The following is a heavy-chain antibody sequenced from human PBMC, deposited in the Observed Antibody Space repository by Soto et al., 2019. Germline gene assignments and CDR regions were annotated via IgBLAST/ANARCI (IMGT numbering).Heavy chain of an antibody. J-gene: IGHJ4*02. CDR3: ARSLNGGYCSGGSCYPFHY. Sequence: QVQLVQSGAEVKKPGSSVKVSCKASGGTFSSYTISWVRQAPGRGLEWMGRIIPILGIANYAQKFQGRVMITADKSTSTAYMELSSLRSEDTAVYYCARSLNGGYCSGGSCYPFHYWGQGTLVTVSS. D-gene: IGHD2-15*01. V-gene: IGHV1-69*02. CDR2: IIPILGIA. CDR1: GGTFSSYT.